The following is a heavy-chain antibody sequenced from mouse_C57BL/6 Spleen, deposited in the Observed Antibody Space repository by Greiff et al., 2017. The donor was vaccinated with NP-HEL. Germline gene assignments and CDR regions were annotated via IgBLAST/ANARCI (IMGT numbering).Heavy chain of an antibody. CDR3: ARGIYYYGSSYYFDY. V-gene: IGHV5-4*03. Sequence: DVMLVESGGGLVKPGGSLKLSCAASGFTFSSYAMSWVRQTPEKRLEWVATISDGGSYTYYPDNVKGRFTISRDNAKNNLYLQMSHLKSEDTAMYYCARGIYYYGSSYYFDYWGQGTTLTVSS. J-gene: IGHJ2*01. D-gene: IGHD1-1*01. CDR1: GFTFSSYA. CDR2: ISDGGSYT.